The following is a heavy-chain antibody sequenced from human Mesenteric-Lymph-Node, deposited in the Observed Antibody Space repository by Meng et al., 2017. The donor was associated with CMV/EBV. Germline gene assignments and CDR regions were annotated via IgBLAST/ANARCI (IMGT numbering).Heavy chain of an antibody. CDR2: ISWNSGSI. D-gene: IGHD7-27*01. Sequence: SLKISCAASGFTFDDYAMHWVRQAPGKGLEWVSGISWNSGSIGYADSVKGRFTISRDNAKNSLYLQMNSLRAEDTAVYYCARDTGPYYYGMDVWGQGTTVTVSS. CDR1: GFTFDDYA. CDR3: ARDTGPYYYGMDV. J-gene: IGHJ6*02. V-gene: IGHV3-9*01.